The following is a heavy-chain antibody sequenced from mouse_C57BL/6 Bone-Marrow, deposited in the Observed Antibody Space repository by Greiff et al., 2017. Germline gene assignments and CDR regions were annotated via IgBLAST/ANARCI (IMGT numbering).Heavy chain of an antibody. V-gene: IGHV1-55*01. CDR2: ISPGSGST. D-gene: IGHD2-12*01. Sequence: QVQLQQPGAELVKPGASVKMSCKASGYTFTSYWITWVKQRPGQGLEWIGDISPGSGSTNYNEKFKSKATLTVDTSSSTAYMQLSSLTSEDSAVYYCARGPTIVPYYAMDYWGQGTSVTVSS. J-gene: IGHJ4*01. CDR1: GYTFTSYW. CDR3: ARGPTIVPYYAMDY.